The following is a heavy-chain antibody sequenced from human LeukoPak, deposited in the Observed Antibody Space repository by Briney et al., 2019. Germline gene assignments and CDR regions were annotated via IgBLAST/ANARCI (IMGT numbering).Heavy chain of an antibody. CDR3: ASASIAAAGTGPPFFDY. Sequence: SETLSLTCTVPGGCISSSSYYWGWIRQPPGKGLEWIGSIYYSGSTYYNPSLKSRVTISVDTSKNQFSLKLSSVTAADTAVYYCASASIAAAGTGPPFFDYWGQGTLVTVSS. V-gene: IGHV4-39*01. CDR2: IYYSGST. CDR1: GGCISSSSYY. D-gene: IGHD6-13*01. J-gene: IGHJ4*02.